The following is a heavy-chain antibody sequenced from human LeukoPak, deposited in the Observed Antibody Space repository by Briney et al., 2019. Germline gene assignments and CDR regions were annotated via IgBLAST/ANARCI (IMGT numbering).Heavy chain of an antibody. V-gene: IGHV4-59*08. CDR2: IYYSGST. Sequence: SETLSLTCTVSGGSISSYYWSWIRQPPGKGLEWIGYIYYSGSTNYNPSLKSRVTISVDTSKNQFSLKLSSVTAADTAVYYCARNVGSRYHYYYYMDVWGKGTTVTVSS. CDR3: ARNVGSRYHYYYYMDV. CDR1: GGSISSYY. J-gene: IGHJ6*03. D-gene: IGHD1-26*01.